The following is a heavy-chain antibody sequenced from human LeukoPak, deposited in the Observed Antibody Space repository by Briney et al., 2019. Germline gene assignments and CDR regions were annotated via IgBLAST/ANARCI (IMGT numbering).Heavy chain of an antibody. J-gene: IGHJ4*02. CDR3: ARESYDSSGYYGD. Sequence: GGSLRLSCAATGFTFSSYNMNWVRQAPGKGLEWVTCISASSSFIYYADSVKGRITISRDNAKNSLYLQMNSLRAEDTAVYYCARESYDSSGYYGDWGQGTLVTVSS. V-gene: IGHV3-21*01. CDR1: GFTFSSYN. CDR2: ISASSSFI. D-gene: IGHD3-22*01.